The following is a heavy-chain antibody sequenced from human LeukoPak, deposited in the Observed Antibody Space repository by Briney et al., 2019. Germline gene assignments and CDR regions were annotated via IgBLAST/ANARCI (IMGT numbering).Heavy chain of an antibody. CDR2: ISSSSSYI. CDR1: GFTFSSYS. V-gene: IGHV3-21*01. D-gene: IGHD1-26*01. Sequence: GGSLRLSCAASGFTFSSYSMNLVRQAPGKGLEWVSSISSSSSYIYYADSVKGRFTISRDNAKNSLYLQMNSLRAEDTAVYYCARERGSYFNYHGMDVWGRGTTVTVSS. J-gene: IGHJ6*02. CDR3: ARERGSYFNYHGMDV.